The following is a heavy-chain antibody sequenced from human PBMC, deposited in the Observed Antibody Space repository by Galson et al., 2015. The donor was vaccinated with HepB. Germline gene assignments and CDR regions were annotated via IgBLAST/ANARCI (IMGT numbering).Heavy chain of an antibody. J-gene: IGHJ4*02. CDR3: AKDLSGGGDYEAEDY. D-gene: IGHD4-17*01. CDR1: GFTFSSYG. CDR2: IWYDGSNK. V-gene: IGHV3-33*06. Sequence: SLRLSCAASGFTFSSYGMHWVRQAPGKGLEWVAVIWYDGSNKYYADSVKGRFTISRDNSKNTLYLQMNSLRAEDTAVYYCAKDLSGGGDYEAEDYWGQGTLVTVSS.